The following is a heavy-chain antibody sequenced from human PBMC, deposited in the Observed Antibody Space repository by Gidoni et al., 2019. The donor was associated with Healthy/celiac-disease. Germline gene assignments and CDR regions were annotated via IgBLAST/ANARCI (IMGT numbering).Heavy chain of an antibody. D-gene: IGHD6-13*01. Sequence: QVQLVESGGGVVQPGRLLRLSCAASGFTFSSYGMHWVRQAPGKGLEWVAVISYDGSNKYYADSVKGRFTISRDNSKNTLYLQMNSLRAEDTAVYYCASQRNDYSSWFDAIQHWGQGTLVTVSS. CDR1: GFTFSSYG. CDR3: ASQRNDYSSWFDAIQH. J-gene: IGHJ1*01. V-gene: IGHV3-30*03. CDR2: ISYDGSNK.